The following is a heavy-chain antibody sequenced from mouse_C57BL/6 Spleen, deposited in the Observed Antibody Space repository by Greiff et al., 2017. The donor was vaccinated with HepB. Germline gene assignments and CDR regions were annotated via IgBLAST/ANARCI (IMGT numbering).Heavy chain of an antibody. Sequence: EVKLQESGPGLVKPSQSLSLTCSVTGYSITSGYYWNWIRQFPGNKLEWMGYISYDGSTNYNPSLKNRISITRDTSKNQFFLKLNSVTTEDTATYDCAKADWDGFDYWGQGTTLTVSS. V-gene: IGHV3-6*01. CDR1: GYSITSGYY. CDR3: AKADWDGFDY. CDR2: ISYDGST. J-gene: IGHJ2*01. D-gene: IGHD4-1*01.